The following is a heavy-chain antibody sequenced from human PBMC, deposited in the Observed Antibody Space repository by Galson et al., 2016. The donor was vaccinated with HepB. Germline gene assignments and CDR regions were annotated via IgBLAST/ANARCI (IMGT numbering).Heavy chain of an antibody. CDR2: IYWDDYQ. CDR3: ARSDYGSGLYYFDY. D-gene: IGHD3-10*01. V-gene: IGHV2-5*02. J-gene: IGHJ4*02. Sequence: PALVKPTQTLTLTCTLSGFSLSTSAVGVGWILQPPEKALEWLALIYWDDYQRYSPSLKSRLTITKDTSKNQVVLTMTNMDPVDTATYYCARSDYGSGLYYFDYWGQGTLVTVSS. CDR1: GFSLSTSAVG.